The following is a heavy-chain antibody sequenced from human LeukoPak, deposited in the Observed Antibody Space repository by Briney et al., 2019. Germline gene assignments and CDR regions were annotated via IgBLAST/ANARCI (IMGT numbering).Heavy chain of an antibody. V-gene: IGHV3-21*01. J-gene: IGHJ4*02. CDR2: ISPSSSYI. Sequence: GGSLRLSCAASGFSFSGHSINWVRQAPGKGLEWVSSISPSSSYIHYADSVKGRFTISRDNAKNPLYLQMNSLRAEDTAVYYCARGRGCSSMSCYPDYWGQGTLVTVSS. D-gene: IGHD2-2*01. CDR3: ARGRGCSSMSCYPDY. CDR1: GFSFSGHS.